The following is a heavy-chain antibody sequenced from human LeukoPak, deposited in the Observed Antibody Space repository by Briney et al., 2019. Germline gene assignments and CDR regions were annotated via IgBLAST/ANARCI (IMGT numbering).Heavy chain of an antibody. CDR1: GFTFSNYW. D-gene: IGHD2-2*02. Sequence: PGGSLRLSCAASGFTFSNYWMSWVRQAPGKGLEWVSSIDTRSDYLYYADSVKGRFTISRDNPKNSVFLQMDRLRDEDSAVYYCAREAAISWFDPWGQGTLVTVSS. V-gene: IGHV3-21*01. CDR2: IDTRSDYL. CDR3: AREAAISWFDP. J-gene: IGHJ5*02.